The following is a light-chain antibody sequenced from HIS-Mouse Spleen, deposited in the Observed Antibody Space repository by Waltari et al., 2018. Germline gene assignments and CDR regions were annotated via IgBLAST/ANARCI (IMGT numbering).Light chain of an antibody. Sequence: QSALTQPASVSGSPGQSITIPCPGTSSDVGGYNYVPWYQQHPGKAPKLMIYDVSNRPSGVSNRFSGSKSGNTASLTISGLQAEDEADYYCSSYTSSSTVFGTGTKVTVL. CDR1: SSDVGGYNY. CDR2: DVS. V-gene: IGLV2-14*03. CDR3: SSYTSSSTV. J-gene: IGLJ1*01.